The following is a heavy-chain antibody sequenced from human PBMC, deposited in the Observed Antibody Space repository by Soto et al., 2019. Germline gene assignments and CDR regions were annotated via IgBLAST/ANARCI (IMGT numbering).Heavy chain of an antibody. Sequence: PSETLSLTCTVSGGSISSYYWSWIRQPPGKGLEWIGYIYYSGSTNYNPSLKSRVTISVDTSKNQFSLKLSSVTAADTAVYYCARMVPTGGFDPWGQGTLVTVSS. D-gene: IGHD2-21*02. CDR2: IYYSGST. CDR1: GGSISSYY. J-gene: IGHJ5*02. V-gene: IGHV4-59*01. CDR3: ARMVPTGGFDP.